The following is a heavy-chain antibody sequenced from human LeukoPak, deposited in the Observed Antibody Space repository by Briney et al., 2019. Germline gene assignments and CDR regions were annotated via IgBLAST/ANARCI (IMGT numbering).Heavy chain of an antibody. CDR1: GFTFGDYA. V-gene: IGHV3-49*04. D-gene: IGHD6-13*01. J-gene: IGHJ4*02. CDR3: TTAGYSRYA. Sequence: GGSLGLSCTASGFTFGDYAMSWVRQAPGKGLEWVGFIRSKAYGGTTDYAAPVKGRFTISTDDSKNTLYLQMNSLKTEDTAVYYCTTAGYSRYAGGQGTLVTVSS. CDR2: IRSKAYGGTT.